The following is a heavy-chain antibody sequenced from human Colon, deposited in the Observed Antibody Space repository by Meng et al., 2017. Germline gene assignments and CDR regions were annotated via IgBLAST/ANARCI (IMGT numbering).Heavy chain of an antibody. CDR2: IYYSKNT. J-gene: IGHJ4*02. D-gene: IGHD3-10*01. Sequence: QESAPGLVKPSETLPLICGVSGASIRGGGYYWSWIRQVPGKGLDLSGYIYYSKNTYYKPSLQSRAIISVDTSKNEFSLRLSSVSAADTAVYYCARRYGSGTYPFDFWGQGILVTVSS. CDR3: ARRYGSGTYPFDF. V-gene: IGHV4-31*11. CDR1: GASIRGGGYY.